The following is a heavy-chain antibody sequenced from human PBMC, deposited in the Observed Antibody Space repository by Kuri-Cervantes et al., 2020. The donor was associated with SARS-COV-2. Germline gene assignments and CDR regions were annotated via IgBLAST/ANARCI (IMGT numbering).Heavy chain of an antibody. CDR2: IQDDGSNK. D-gene: IGHD6-19*01. V-gene: IGHV3-30*02. J-gene: IGHJ3*02. CDR1: GFTVSSNY. Sequence: GESLKISCAASGFTVSSNYMSWVRQAPGKGLEWVAFIQDDGSNKYYADSVKGRFTISRDNSKYALYLQMNSLRAEDTAVYYCAKFRGSGWTDAFDIWGQGTMVTVSS. CDR3: AKFRGSGWTDAFDI.